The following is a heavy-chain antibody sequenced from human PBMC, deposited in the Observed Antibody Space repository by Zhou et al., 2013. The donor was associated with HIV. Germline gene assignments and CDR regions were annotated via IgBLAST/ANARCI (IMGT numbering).Heavy chain of an antibody. Sequence: QVQLVQSGAEVKKPGSSVKVSCKASGGTFSSYAISWVRQAPGQGLEWMGGIIPIFGTANYAQKFQGRVTITTDESTSTAYMELSSLRSEDTAVYYCARDRGRVVPAASPYYYYYMDVWGKGTTVTVSS. CDR3: ARDRGRVVPAASPYYYYYMDV. CDR1: GGTFSSYA. V-gene: IGHV1-69*05. CDR2: IIPIFGTA. D-gene: IGHD2-2*01. J-gene: IGHJ6*03.